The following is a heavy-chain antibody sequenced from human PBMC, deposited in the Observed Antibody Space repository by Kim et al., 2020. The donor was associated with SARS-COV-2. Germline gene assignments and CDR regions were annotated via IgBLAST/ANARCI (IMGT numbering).Heavy chain of an antibody. CDR1: GFTFSSYA. D-gene: IGHD1-26*01. Sequence: GGSLRLSCAASGFTFSSYAMSWVRQAPGKGLEWVSAISGSGGSTYYADSVKGRFTISRDNSKNTLYLQMNSLRAEDTAVYYCAKDSSGSYPGLYYGMDVWGQGTTVTVSS. V-gene: IGHV3-23*01. CDR3: AKDSSGSYPGLYYGMDV. J-gene: IGHJ6*02. CDR2: ISGSGGST.